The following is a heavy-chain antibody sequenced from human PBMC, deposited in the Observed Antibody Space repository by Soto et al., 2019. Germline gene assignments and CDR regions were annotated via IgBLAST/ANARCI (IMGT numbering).Heavy chain of an antibody. Sequence: QVLLVESGAEVTRPGASVKVSCKASGYTFTSYYMHWVRQAPGQGLEWMAMINPSGGRTKYAQIFQGRDTLTRDTSTGTVDMELCSLTSEDTAIYYCARGPSCGADCYLFDYWGQGTQVTVSS. D-gene: IGHD2-21*02. CDR1: GYTFTSYY. V-gene: IGHV1-46*01. CDR2: INPSGGRT. CDR3: ARGPSCGADCYLFDY. J-gene: IGHJ4*02.